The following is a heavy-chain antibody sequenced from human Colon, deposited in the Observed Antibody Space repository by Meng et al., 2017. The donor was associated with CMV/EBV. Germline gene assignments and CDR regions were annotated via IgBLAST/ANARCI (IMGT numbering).Heavy chain of an antibody. CDR1: GGSFSNYQ. V-gene: IGHV4-59*01. CDR3: ARGDCSGGGCYYFDS. J-gene: IGHJ4*02. Sequence: GSLRLSCTVSGGSFSNYQWNWIRQPPGKGLEWIGYIHFSGNTNYNPSLQSRVTMSVDTSKNQFSLRLQSVTAADTAFYYCARGDCSGGGCYYFDSWGQGSLVTVSS. CDR2: IHFSGNT. D-gene: IGHD2-15*01.